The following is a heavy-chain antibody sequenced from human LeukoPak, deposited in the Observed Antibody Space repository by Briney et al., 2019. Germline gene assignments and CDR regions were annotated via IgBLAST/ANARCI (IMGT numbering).Heavy chain of an antibody. V-gene: IGHV1-18*01. CDR1: GYTFTSYG. J-gene: IGHJ4*02. CDR2: ISAYNGNT. CDR3: ARYEEQWLYFDY. D-gene: IGHD6-19*01. Sequence: ASVKVSCKASGYTFTSYGISWVRQAPGQGLEWMGWISAYNGNTNYAKKLQCRVTMTTYTSTSTAYMELRSLRSDDTAVYYCARYEEQWLYFDYWGQGTLVTVSS.